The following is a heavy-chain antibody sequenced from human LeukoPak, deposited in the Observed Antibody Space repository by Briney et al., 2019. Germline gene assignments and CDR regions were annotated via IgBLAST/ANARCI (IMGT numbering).Heavy chain of an antibody. V-gene: IGHV3-30*18. CDR3: AKDPHLYSSGWDYYFDY. CDR2: ISYDGSNK. D-gene: IGHD6-19*01. CDR1: GFTFSSYG. Sequence: GGSLRLSCAASGFTFSSYGMHWVRQAPGKGLEWVAVISYDGSNKYYADSVKGRFTISRDNSKNTLYLQTNSLRAEDTAVYYCAKDPHLYSSGWDYYFDYWGQGTLVTVAS. J-gene: IGHJ4*02.